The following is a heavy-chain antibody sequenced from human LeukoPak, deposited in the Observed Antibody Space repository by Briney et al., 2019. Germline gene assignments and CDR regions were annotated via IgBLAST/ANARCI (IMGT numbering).Heavy chain of an antibody. CDR1: GFTFSSYG. CDR2: ISYDGSNK. V-gene: IGHV3-30*18. CDR3: AKREAFDI. Sequence: PGRSLRLSCAASGFTFSSYGMHWVRQAPGKGLEWVAVISYDGSNKYYADSVKGRFTISRDNSKNTLYLQMNSLRAGDTAVYYCAKREAFDIWGQGTMVTVSS. J-gene: IGHJ3*02.